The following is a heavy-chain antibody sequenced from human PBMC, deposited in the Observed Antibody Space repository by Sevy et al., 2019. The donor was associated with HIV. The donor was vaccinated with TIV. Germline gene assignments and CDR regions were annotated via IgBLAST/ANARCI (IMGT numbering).Heavy chain of an antibody. D-gene: IGHD2-21*02. CDR2: IKQDGSEK. CDR1: GFTLSYYW. V-gene: IGHV3-7*01. Sequence: GGSLRLSFVASGFTLSYYWMTWVRQAPGKGLEWVATIKQDGSEKYYVDSVKGRFTISRDNAKNSLFLQMNSLRAEDTALYYCARVTSRDDNWGQGTLVTVSS. J-gene: IGHJ4*02. CDR3: ARVTSRDDN.